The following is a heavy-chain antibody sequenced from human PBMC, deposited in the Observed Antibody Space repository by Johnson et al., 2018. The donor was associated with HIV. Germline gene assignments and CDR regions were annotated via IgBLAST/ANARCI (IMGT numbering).Heavy chain of an antibody. V-gene: IGHV3-33*03. CDR3: AGSFSSLDAFDI. CDR2: IWYDGSNK. J-gene: IGHJ3*02. Sequence: QVQLVESGGGVVQPGRSLRLSCAASGFTFSSYGMHWVRQAPGKGLEWVAVIWYDGSNKYYADSVKGRFTISRDNAKNSLYLQMNSLRAEDTAVYYCAGSFSSLDAFDIWGQGTMVTVSS. CDR1: GFTFSSYG. D-gene: IGHD2-2*01.